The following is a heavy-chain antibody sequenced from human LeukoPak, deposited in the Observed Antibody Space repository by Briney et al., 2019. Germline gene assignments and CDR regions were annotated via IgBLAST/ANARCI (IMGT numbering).Heavy chain of an antibody. V-gene: IGHV7-4-1*02. D-gene: IGHD3-16*01. CDR1: GYIFKNYP. CDR2: INTYTGEP. Sequence: ASVKVSCKASGYIFKNYPLNWVRQAPGQGLEWMGWINTYTGEPTYAQGFTGRFVFSSDTAATTAYLQISRLKAEDTAVYYCVGTADSYGYNYYNAMDVWGQGTTVTVSS. J-gene: IGHJ6*02. CDR3: VGTADSYGYNYYNAMDV.